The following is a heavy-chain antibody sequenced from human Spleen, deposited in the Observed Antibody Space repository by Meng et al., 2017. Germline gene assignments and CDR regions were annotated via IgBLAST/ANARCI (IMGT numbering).Heavy chain of an antibody. CDR3: ARDHLKYSGTYCAFDI. J-gene: IGHJ3*02. V-gene: IGHV3-23*01. Sequence: GESLKISCVVSGLTSSSYAMSWVRQAPGKGLEWVSSISGGGGGTYYADSVKGRFTISRDNSKNTLYLQMNSLRAEDTAVYYCARDHLKYSGTYCAFDIWGQGTMVTVSS. CDR1: GLTSSSYA. D-gene: IGHD1-26*01. CDR2: ISGGGGGT.